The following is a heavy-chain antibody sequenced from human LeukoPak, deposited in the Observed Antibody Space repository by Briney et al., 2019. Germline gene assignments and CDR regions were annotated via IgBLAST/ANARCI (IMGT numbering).Heavy chain of an antibody. CDR3: ARGNSHSFDY. CDR1: GFTFSSYS. V-gene: IGHV3-21*01. J-gene: IGHJ4*02. Sequence: KSGGSLRLSCAASGFTFSSYSMNWVRQAPGKGLEWVSSISSSSSYIYYADSVKGRFTISRDNAKNSLYLQMNSLRAEDTAVYYCARGNSHSFDYWGKGALVTVSS. CDR2: ISSSSSYI. D-gene: IGHD4-4*01.